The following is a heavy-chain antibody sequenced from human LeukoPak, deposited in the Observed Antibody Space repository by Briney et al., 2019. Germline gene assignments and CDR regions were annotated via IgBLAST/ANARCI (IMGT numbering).Heavy chain of an antibody. J-gene: IGHJ4*02. D-gene: IGHD6-13*01. Sequence: ASVKVSCKASGGTFSSYAISWVRQAPGQGLEWMGRINPNSGGTNYAQKFQGRVTMTRDTSISTAYMELSRLRSDDTAVYYCARETAAGSFYWGQGTLVTVSS. CDR2: INPNSGGT. CDR1: GGTFSSYA. V-gene: IGHV1-2*06. CDR3: ARETAAGSFY.